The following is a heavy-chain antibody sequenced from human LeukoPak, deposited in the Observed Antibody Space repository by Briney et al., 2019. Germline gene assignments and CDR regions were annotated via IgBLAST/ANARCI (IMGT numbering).Heavy chain of an antibody. CDR1: GGSVTSGTYY. D-gene: IGHD6-13*01. CDR3: ATGRNSWVFDY. V-gene: IGHV4-61*01. CDR2: IYYTGNA. J-gene: IGHJ4*02. Sequence: SETLSLTCTVSGGSVTSGTYYWSWLRQPPGKGLEWIGYIYYTGNASYNPSLKSRITMSVDTSRNQFSLRLISVTAADTAVYYCATGRNSWVFDYWGQGTLVTVSS.